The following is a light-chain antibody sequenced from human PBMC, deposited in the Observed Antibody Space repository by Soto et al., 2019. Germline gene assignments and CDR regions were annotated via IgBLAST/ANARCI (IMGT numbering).Light chain of an antibody. CDR3: QQHRTSPQT. CDR2: GAS. J-gene: IGKJ1*01. CDR1: QSVSNNY. V-gene: IGKV3-20*01. Sequence: IGWMQSAGTLAVSGGRVAIGCCRASQSVSNNYLAWYQQKPGQAPRLLIYGASNRATGIPDRFSGSGSGTDLPLTTASPAPDDFALPYCQQHRTSPQTFAQGTKVDIK.